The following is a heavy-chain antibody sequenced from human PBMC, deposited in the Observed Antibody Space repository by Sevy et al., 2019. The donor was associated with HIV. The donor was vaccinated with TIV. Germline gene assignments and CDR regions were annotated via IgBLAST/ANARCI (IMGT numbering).Heavy chain of an antibody. D-gene: IGHD3-22*01. V-gene: IGHV3-23*01. Sequence: GGSLRLSCAASGFTFSSYAMSWVRQAPGKGLEWVSAISGSGGSTYYADSVKGRFTISRDNSKNTLYLQMNSLRAEDTAVYYCAKDGNYYGSSGYYNRGFDYWGQGTLVTVSS. J-gene: IGHJ4*02. CDR1: GFTFSSYA. CDR2: ISGSGGST. CDR3: AKDGNYYGSSGYYNRGFDY.